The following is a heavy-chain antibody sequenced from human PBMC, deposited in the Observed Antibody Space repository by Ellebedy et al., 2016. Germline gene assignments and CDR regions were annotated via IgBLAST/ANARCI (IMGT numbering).Heavy chain of an antibody. V-gene: IGHV4-39*07. CDR2: IYYSGST. J-gene: IGHJ3*02. Sequence: SETLSLXCTVSGGSISSSNYYWGWIRQPPGKGLEWIGSIYYSGSTYYNPSLKSRVTISVDTSKNQFSLKLSSVTAADTAVYYCARRKKVVTAIRRGAFDIWGQGTMVTVSS. D-gene: IGHD2-21*02. CDR1: GGSISSSNYY. CDR3: ARRKKVVTAIRRGAFDI.